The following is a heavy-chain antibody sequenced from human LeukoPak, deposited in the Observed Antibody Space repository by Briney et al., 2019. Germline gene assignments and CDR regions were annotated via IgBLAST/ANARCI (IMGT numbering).Heavy chain of an antibody. Sequence: QTGRSLRLSCAASGFTFSSYGMSWVRQAPGKWLEWVSAISGSGGSTYYADSVKGRFTISRDNSKNTLYLQMNSLRAEDTAVYYCAKGRCSSTSCHFDYWGQGTLVTVSS. J-gene: IGHJ4*02. V-gene: IGHV3-23*01. CDR3: AKGRCSSTSCHFDY. D-gene: IGHD2-2*01. CDR1: GFTFSSYG. CDR2: ISGSGGST.